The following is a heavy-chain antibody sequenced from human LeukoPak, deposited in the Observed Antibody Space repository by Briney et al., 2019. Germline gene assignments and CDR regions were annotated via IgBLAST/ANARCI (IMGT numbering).Heavy chain of an antibody. D-gene: IGHD3-10*01. CDR1: GFTFSSYE. Sequence: PGGSLRLSCAASGFTFSSYEMNWVRQAPGKGLEWVSYISSSGSTIYYADSVKGRFTISRDNAKNSLYLQMNSLRAEDTAVYYCARVPVMVRGVIVYYYYYGMDVWGQGTTVTVSS. J-gene: IGHJ6*02. CDR2: ISSSGSTI. CDR3: ARVPVMVRGVIVYYYYYGMDV. V-gene: IGHV3-48*03.